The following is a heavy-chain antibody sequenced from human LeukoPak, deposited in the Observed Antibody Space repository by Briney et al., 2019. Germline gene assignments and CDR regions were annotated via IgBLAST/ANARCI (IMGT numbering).Heavy chain of an antibody. Sequence: PGGSLRLSCAASGFTFSSYSMNWVRQAPGKGLEWVSYISSSNSTIYYADSVKGRFTISRDNAKNSLYLQMNSLRAEDTAVYYCAGSRLRYYFDYWGQGTLVTVSS. D-gene: IGHD4-17*01. V-gene: IGHV3-48*04. CDR2: ISSSNSTI. CDR1: GFTFSSYS. CDR3: AGSRLRYYFDY. J-gene: IGHJ4*02.